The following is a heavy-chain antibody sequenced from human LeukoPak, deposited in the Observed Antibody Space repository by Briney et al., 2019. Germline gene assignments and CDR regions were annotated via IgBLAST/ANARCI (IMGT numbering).Heavy chain of an antibody. D-gene: IGHD3/OR15-3a*01. CDR1: GFTFSSYG. CDR3: AKDHRSLGLAARYYFDY. CDR2: ISGSGGST. V-gene: IGHV3-23*01. J-gene: IGHJ4*02. Sequence: GGSLRLSCAASGFTFSSYGMSWVRQAPGKGLEWVSAISGSGGSTYYADSVKGRFTISRDNSKNTLYLQMNSLRAEDTAVYYCAKDHRSLGLAARYYFDYWGQGTLVTVSS.